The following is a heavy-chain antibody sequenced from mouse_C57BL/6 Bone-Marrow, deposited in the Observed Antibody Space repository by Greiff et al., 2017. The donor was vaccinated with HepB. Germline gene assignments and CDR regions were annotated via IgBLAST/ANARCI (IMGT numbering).Heavy chain of an antibody. J-gene: IGHJ3*01. D-gene: IGHD2-1*01. CDR1: GYAFTNYL. Sequence: QVQLKESGAELVRPGTSVKVSCKASGYAFTNYLIEWVKQRPGQGLEWIGVINPGSGGTNYNEKFKGKATLTADKSSSTAYMQLSSLTSEDSAVYFCARAGGYYGNFWFAYWGQGTLVTVSA. V-gene: IGHV1-54*01. CDR3: ARAGGYYGNFWFAY. CDR2: INPGSGGT.